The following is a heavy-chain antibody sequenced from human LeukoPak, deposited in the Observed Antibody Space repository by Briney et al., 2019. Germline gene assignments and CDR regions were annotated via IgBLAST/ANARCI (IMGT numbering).Heavy chain of an antibody. Sequence: PSETLSLTCTVSGGSSSSSRYYWGWIRQPPGKGLEWIGSIYYSGSTYYNPSLKSRVTISVDTSKNQFSLKLSSVTAADTAVYYCARTEYYYDSSGSSNYFDYWGQGTLVTVSS. V-gene: IGHV4-39*01. CDR3: ARTEYYYDSSGSSNYFDY. J-gene: IGHJ4*02. D-gene: IGHD3-22*01. CDR2: IYYSGST. CDR1: GGSSSSSRYY.